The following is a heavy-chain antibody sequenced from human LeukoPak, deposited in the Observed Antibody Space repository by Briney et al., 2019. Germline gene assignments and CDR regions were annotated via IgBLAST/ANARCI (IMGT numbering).Heavy chain of an antibody. J-gene: IGHJ4*02. CDR2: INPSGGST. D-gene: IGHD3-10*01. Sequence: ASVKVSCKASGYTFTSYYMHWVRQAPGQGLEWMGIINPSGGSTSYAQKFQGRVTMTRDMSTSTAYMELISLRSDDTAVYYCAAYYYYGPGSYEQVYWGQGTLVTVSS. V-gene: IGHV1-46*01. CDR3: AAYYYYGPGSYEQVY. CDR1: GYTFTSYY.